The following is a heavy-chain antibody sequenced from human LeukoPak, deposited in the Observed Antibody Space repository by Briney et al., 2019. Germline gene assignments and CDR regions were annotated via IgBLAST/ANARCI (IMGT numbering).Heavy chain of an antibody. CDR1: GFTFITAW. J-gene: IGHJ4*02. CDR3: ARDHHSGALDY. D-gene: IGHD1-26*01. CDR2: INQGGSVT. V-gene: IGHV3-7*01. Sequence: QTGGSLRLSCAPSGFTFITAWMTWVRQAPGKGLEWLGNINQGGSVTNYVDSVKGRFSISRDNAKNTMYLQMSSLRVEDTAVYYCARDHHSGALDYWGQGTLVTVSS.